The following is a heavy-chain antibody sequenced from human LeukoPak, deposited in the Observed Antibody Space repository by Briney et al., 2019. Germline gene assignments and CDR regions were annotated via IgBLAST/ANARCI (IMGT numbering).Heavy chain of an antibody. CDR1: GGSFSGYY. Sequence: SETLSLTCAAYGGSFSGYYWSWIRQPPGKGLEWIGEINHSGSTNYNPSLKSRVTISVDTSKNQFSLKLSSVTAADTAVYYCARGLNGVDNLYYFDYWGQGTLVTVSS. CDR2: INHSGST. CDR3: ARGLNGVDNLYYFDY. D-gene: IGHD3-3*01. J-gene: IGHJ4*02. V-gene: IGHV4-34*01.